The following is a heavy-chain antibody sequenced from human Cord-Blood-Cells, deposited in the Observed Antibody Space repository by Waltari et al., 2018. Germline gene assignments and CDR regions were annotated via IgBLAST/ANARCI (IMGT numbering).Heavy chain of an antibody. Sequence: QVQLQQWGAGLLKPSETLSLTCAVYGGSFSGYYWSWIRQPPGKGLEWSGEINHSGSTNSNQSFKRRVTISVDTSKNQFSLKLSSVTAAATAVYYCARGPTSNWGSGEEDYWGQGTLVTVSS. V-gene: IGHV4-34*01. CDR1: GGSFSGYY. D-gene: IGHD7-27*01. CDR3: ARGPTSNWGSGEEDY. CDR2: INHSGST. J-gene: IGHJ4*02.